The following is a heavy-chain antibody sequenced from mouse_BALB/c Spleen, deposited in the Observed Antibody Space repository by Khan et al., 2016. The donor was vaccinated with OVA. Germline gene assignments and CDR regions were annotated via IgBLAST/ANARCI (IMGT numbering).Heavy chain of an antibody. Sequence: QIQLVQSGPELKKPGETVKISCTASGYTFTNYGMNWVKQAPGKGLKWMGWINTYTGQPTYPDEFKGRFAFSLETSASTAYLQINNLNNEDTATYFCARSNSYWYFDVWGAGTTVIVS. CDR2: INTYTGQP. V-gene: IGHV9-3-1*01. J-gene: IGHJ1*01. CDR1: GYTFTNYG. CDR3: ARSNSYWYFDV. D-gene: IGHD4-1*02.